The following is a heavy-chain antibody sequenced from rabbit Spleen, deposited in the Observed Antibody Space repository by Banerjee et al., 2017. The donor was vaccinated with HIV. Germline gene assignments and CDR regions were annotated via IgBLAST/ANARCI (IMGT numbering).Heavy chain of an antibody. J-gene: IGHJ4*01. D-gene: IGHD4-1*01. CDR2: IYTGDGST. CDR1: GFTLSSYW. V-gene: IGHV1S45*01. CDR3: ARDLAGVIGWNFYL. Sequence: QEQLVESGGGLVQPEGSLTLTCKASGFTLSSYWTCWVRQAPGKGLEWIACIYTGDGSTYFASWAKGRFTISTTSSTTVTLQMTSLTAADTATYFCARDLAGVIGWNFYLWGPGTLVTVS.